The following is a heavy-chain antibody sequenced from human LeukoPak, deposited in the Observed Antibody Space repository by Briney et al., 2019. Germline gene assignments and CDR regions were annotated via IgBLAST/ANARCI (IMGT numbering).Heavy chain of an antibody. CDR2: IYTSGST. V-gene: IGHV4-61*02. J-gene: IGHJ4*02. D-gene: IGHD5-18*01. Sequence: SSETLSLTCTVSGGSISSGSYYWSWIRQPAGKGLEWIGRIYTSGSTNYNPSLKSRVTISVDTSKNQFSLKLSSVTAADTAVYYCARVVPDRGYSYGWGYFDYWGQGTLVTVSS. CDR1: GGSISSGSYY. CDR3: ARVVPDRGYSYGWGYFDY.